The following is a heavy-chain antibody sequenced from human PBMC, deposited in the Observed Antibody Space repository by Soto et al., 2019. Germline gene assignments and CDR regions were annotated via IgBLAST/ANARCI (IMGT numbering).Heavy chain of an antibody. V-gene: IGHV3-23*01. Sequence: GGSLRLSCAASGFTFSSYAMSWVRQAPGKGLEWVSAISGSGGSTYYAASVKGRFTVSRDNSKNTLYLLMNSLRVEDTAIYYCALTNPTGGGLDHWGQGTLVTVSS. D-gene: IGHD2-15*01. CDR3: ALTNPTGGGLDH. J-gene: IGHJ4*02. CDR2: ISGSGGST. CDR1: GFTFSSYA.